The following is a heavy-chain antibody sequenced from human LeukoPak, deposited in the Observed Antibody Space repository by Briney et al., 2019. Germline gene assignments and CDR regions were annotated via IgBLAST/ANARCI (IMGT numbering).Heavy chain of an antibody. D-gene: IGHD1-20*01. CDR3: ASLGGITVTGPYDFDY. CDR2: INGDGSST. CDR1: GFTFSRNW. Sequence: SGGSLRLSCAASGFTFSRNWMNWVRQAPGKGLVWVSRINGDGSSTSYADSVKGRFTISRDNARNTLYLQMNSLRAEDTAVYYCASLGGITVTGPYDFDYWGQGTVVTVSS. V-gene: IGHV3-74*01. J-gene: IGHJ4*02.